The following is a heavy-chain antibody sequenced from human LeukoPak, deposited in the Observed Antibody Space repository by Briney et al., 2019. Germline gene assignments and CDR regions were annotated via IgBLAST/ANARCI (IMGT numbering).Heavy chain of an antibody. CDR3: ARDFYSTTGIAAAGIDY. J-gene: IGHJ4*02. D-gene: IGHD6-13*01. V-gene: IGHV4-34*01. CDR1: GGSFSGYY. CDR2: INHSGST. Sequence: SETLSLTCAVYGGSFSGYYWSWIRQPPGKGLEWIGEINHSGSTNYNPSLKSRVTISVDTSKNQFSLKLSSVTAADTAVYYCARDFYSTTGIAAAGIDYWGQGTLVTVSS.